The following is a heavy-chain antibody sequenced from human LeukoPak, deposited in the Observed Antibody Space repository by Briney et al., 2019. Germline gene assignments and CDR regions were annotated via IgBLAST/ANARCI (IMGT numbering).Heavy chain of an antibody. Sequence: SETLSLTCTASGGSISSYYWSWIRQPPGKGLEWIGYIYYSGSTNYNPSLKSRVTISVDTSKNQFSLKLSSVTAADTAVYYCARVMSGDPNAFDYWGQGTLVTVSS. CDR2: IYYSGST. V-gene: IGHV4-59*01. D-gene: IGHD2-21*02. CDR1: GGSISSYY. J-gene: IGHJ4*02. CDR3: ARVMSGDPNAFDY.